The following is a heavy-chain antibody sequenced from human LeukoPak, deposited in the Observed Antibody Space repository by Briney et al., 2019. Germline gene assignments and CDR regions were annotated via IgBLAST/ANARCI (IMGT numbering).Heavy chain of an antibody. Sequence: PGGSLRLSCAASGFTFSSYSMNWVRQTPGKGLEWVSSITSSSYIYYAHSVKGRFTISRDNAKNSLYLQMSSLRAEDTALYYCARDRELRYCSSTTCYNYFAMDVWGQGTTVTVSS. J-gene: IGHJ6*02. CDR2: ITSSSYI. CDR3: ARDRELRYCSSTTCYNYFAMDV. D-gene: IGHD2-2*02. CDR1: GFTFSSYS. V-gene: IGHV3-21*01.